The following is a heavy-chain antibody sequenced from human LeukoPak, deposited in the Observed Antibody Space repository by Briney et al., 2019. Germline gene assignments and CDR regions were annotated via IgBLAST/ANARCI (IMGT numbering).Heavy chain of an antibody. Sequence: GGSLRLSCAASGFTFSSYAMSWVRQAPGKGLEWVSAISGSGGSTYYADSVKGRFTISRDNSKNTLYLQMNSLRAEDTGVYYCAKATVAHWYFDLWGRGTLVTVSS. CDR2: ISGSGGST. CDR3: AKATVAHWYFDL. V-gene: IGHV3-23*01. D-gene: IGHD4-23*01. CDR1: GFTFSSYA. J-gene: IGHJ2*01.